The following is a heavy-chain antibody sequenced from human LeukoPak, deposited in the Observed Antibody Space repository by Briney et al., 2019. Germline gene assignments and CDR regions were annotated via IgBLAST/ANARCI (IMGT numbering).Heavy chain of an antibody. D-gene: IGHD2-15*01. Sequence: SETLSLTCTVSGGSISSYYWSWIRQPPGKGLEWIGYIYYSGGTNYNPSLKSRVTISVDTSKNQFSLKLSSVTAADTAVYYCARLLTSLYYFDYWGQGTLVTVSS. J-gene: IGHJ4*02. CDR1: GGSISSYY. CDR2: IYYSGGT. V-gene: IGHV4-59*08. CDR3: ARLLTSLYYFDY.